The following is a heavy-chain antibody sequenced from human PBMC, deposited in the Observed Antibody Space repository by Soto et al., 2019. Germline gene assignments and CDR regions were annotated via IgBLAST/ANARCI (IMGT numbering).Heavy chain of an antibody. CDR2: ISGSGGST. CDR3: AKAAIGNNWNYVAYYYYYMDV. Sequence: EVQLLESGGGLVQPGGSLRLSCAASGFTFSSYAMSWVRQAPGKGLEWVSAISGSGGSTYYADSVKGRFTISRDNSKNTQYLQMNSLRAEDTAVYYCAKAAIGNNWNYVAYYYYYMDVWGKGTTVTVSS. D-gene: IGHD1-7*01. J-gene: IGHJ6*03. CDR1: GFTFSSYA. V-gene: IGHV3-23*01.